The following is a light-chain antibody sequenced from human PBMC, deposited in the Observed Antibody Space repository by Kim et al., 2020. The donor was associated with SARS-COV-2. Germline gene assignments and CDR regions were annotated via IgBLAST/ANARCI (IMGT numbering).Light chain of an antibody. J-gene: IGKJ1*01. CDR3: QQYNVYGT. CDR1: QTISTW. V-gene: IGKV1-5*01. CDR2: DAS. Sequence: SASVGDRVTITCRASQTISTWLAWYQQKPGKAPKLLIYDASSLESGVPSRFSGSGSGTEFTLTISSLQPDDFATYYCQQYNVYGTFGQGTKVDIK.